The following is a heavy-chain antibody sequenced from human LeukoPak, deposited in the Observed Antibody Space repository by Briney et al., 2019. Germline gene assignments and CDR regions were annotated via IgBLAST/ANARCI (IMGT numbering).Heavy chain of an antibody. Sequence: GGSLRLSCVASGFTFNDYAMTWVRQAPGKGLEWVATVSGSGGSTYYADSVKGRFTISRDNSKNTLYLQMNSLRAEDTAVYYCASGQTGSDDYWGQGTLVTVSS. V-gene: IGHV3-23*01. CDR1: GFTFNDYA. D-gene: IGHD1-1*01. J-gene: IGHJ4*02. CDR2: VSGSGGST. CDR3: ASGQTGSDDY.